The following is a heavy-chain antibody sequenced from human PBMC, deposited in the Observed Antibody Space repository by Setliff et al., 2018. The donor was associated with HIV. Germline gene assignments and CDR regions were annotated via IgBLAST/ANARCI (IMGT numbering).Heavy chain of an antibody. V-gene: IGHV3-23*01. Sequence: GGSLRLSCAASGFTFSSYAMSWVRQAPGKGLEWVSAISGSGGSTYYADSVKGRFTISRDNSKNTLYLQMNSLRAEDTAVYYCAKDEGFTMIVVAYFDYWGQGTLVTVSS. CDR1: GFTFSSYA. CDR3: AKDEGFTMIVVAYFDY. J-gene: IGHJ4*02. CDR2: ISGSGGST. D-gene: IGHD3-22*01.